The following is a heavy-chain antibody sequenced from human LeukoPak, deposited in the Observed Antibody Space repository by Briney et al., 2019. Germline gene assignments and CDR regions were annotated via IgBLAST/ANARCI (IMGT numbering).Heavy chain of an antibody. CDR1: GYTLTGYY. CDR2: INPNSGGT. Sequence: ASVKVSCKASGYTLTGYYMHWVRQAPGQGLEWMGWINPNSGGTNYAQKFQGRVTMTRDTSISTAYMELSRLRSDDTAVYYCARDWAYYDFWSGYFDYWGQGTLVTVSS. V-gene: IGHV1-2*02. D-gene: IGHD3-3*01. J-gene: IGHJ4*02. CDR3: ARDWAYYDFWSGYFDY.